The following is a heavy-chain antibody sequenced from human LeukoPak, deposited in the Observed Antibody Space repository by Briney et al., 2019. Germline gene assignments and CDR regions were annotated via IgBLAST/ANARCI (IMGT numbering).Heavy chain of an antibody. D-gene: IGHD2-21*02. V-gene: IGHV3-74*01. CDR3: ARGGDPVKYYAEYFQY. J-gene: IGHJ1*01. Sequence: PGGSLRLSCAASGXTFSNYWMHWVRQGPGKGLVWVSRIRSDGTSTSYADSVKGRFTISRDNAKNTLYLQMSSLRAEGTAVYYCARGGDPVKYYAEYFQYWGQGTLVTVSS. CDR2: IRSDGTST. CDR1: GXTFSNYW.